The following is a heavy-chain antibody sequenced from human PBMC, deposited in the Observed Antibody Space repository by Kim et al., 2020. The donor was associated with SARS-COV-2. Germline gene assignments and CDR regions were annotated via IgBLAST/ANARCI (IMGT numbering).Heavy chain of an antibody. CDR1: GGSISSYY. V-gene: IGHV4-59*13. D-gene: IGHD3-3*01. Sequence: SETLSLTCTVSGGSISSYYWSWIRQPPGKGLEWIGYIYYSGSTNYNPSLKSRVTISVDTSKNQFSLKLSSVTAADTAVYYCARRYYDFWSGYRPPDAFDIWGQGTMVTVSS. J-gene: IGHJ3*02. CDR2: IYYSGST. CDR3: ARRYYDFWSGYRPPDAFDI.